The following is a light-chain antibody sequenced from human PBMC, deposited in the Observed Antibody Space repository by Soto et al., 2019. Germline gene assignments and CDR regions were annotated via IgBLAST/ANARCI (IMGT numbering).Light chain of an antibody. Sequence: QSVLTQPSSVSGSPGQSVTISCTGTSSDVGGYNYVSWYQQHPGKAPKLMIYDVSKRPSGVPDRFSCSKSGNTASLTISGLQAEDEADYYCCSYAGSYRYVFGTGTKLTVL. J-gene: IGLJ1*01. CDR3: CSYAGSYRYV. CDR2: DVS. V-gene: IGLV2-11*01. CDR1: SSDVGGYNY.